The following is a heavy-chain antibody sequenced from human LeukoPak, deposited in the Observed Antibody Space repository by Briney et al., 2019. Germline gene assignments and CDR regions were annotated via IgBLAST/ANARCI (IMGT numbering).Heavy chain of an antibody. Sequence: ASVKVSCKASGYTFTGYYMHWVRQAPGQGLEWMGRINPNSGGTNYAQKFQGRVTMTRDTSISTAYMELSRLRSDDTAVYYCARDPEIVGATGHAFDIWGQGTMVTVSS. CDR1: GYTFTGYY. D-gene: IGHD1-26*01. CDR2: INPNSGGT. V-gene: IGHV1-2*06. J-gene: IGHJ3*02. CDR3: ARDPEIVGATGHAFDI.